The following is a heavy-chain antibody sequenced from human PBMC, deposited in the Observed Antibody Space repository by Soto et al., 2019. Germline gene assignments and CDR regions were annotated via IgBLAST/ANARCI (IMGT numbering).Heavy chain of an antibody. Sequence: QVQLQESGPRLVKPSETLSLTCTVSGGSVSSGSYYWSWIRQPPGKGLEWIGYIYYSGSTNYNPSLNSRVTISVDTSKNQFSLKLRSVTAADTAVYYCAREGLVARPRFDYWGQGTLVTVSS. CDR1: GGSVSSGSYY. CDR3: AREGLVARPRFDY. CDR2: IYYSGST. D-gene: IGHD6-6*01. J-gene: IGHJ4*02. V-gene: IGHV4-61*01.